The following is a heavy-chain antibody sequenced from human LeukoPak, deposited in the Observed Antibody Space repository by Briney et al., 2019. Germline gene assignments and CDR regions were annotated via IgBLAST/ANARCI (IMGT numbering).Heavy chain of an antibody. CDR3: ARLEDYNWFDP. V-gene: IGHV4-39*01. Sequence: PSETLSLTXTVSGGSISSSSYYWGWIRQPPGKGLEWIGSIYYSGSTYYNPSLKSRVTISVDTSKNQFSLKLSSVTAADTAVYYCARLEDYNWFDPWGQGTLVTVSS. CDR2: IYYSGST. CDR1: GGSISSSSYY. J-gene: IGHJ5*02. D-gene: IGHD1-1*01.